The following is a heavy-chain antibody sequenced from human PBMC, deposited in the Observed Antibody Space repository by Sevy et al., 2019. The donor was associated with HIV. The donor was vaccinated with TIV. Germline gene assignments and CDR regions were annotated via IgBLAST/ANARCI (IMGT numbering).Heavy chain of an antibody. CDR2: VNSDGSST. CDR1: GFTFSSYW. Sequence: GGSLRLSCAASGFTFSSYWMHWVRQAPGKGPVWVSGVNSDGSSTNYADSVKGRFTMSRDSAKNTLYLQMNSLRDADTAVHFCVAANTWQDYWGQGTLVTVSS. D-gene: IGHD2-15*01. V-gene: IGHV3-74*01. J-gene: IGHJ4*02. CDR3: VAANTWQDY.